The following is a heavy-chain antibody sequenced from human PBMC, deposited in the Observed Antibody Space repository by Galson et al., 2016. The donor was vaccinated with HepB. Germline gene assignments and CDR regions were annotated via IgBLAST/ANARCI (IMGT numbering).Heavy chain of an antibody. V-gene: IGHV3-23*01. D-gene: IGHD2-15*01. Sequence: SLRLSCAGSGFIFSSYAMSWVRQAPGKGLEWVSGISASGGSMEYADSVKGRFTISRDNSKNTHFLQMNSLRAEDTAVYYCAKRRADNEFDYWGQGTPVTVSS. CDR3: AKRRADNEFDY. J-gene: IGHJ4*02. CDR1: GFIFSSYA. CDR2: ISASGGSM.